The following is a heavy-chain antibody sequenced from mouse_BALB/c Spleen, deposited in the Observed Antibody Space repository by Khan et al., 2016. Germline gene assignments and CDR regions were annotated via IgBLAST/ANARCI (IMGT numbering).Heavy chain of an antibody. D-gene: IGHD1-1*01. CDR3: AQCCSYYCSSYVWFAY. J-gene: IGHJ3*01. CDR1: GYTFTDYW. Sequence: QVQLKESGAELAKPGASVKMSCKASGYTFTDYWMHWVKQRPGQGLEWIGYINPNNGDTEYNQKFKDKATLTADKYSSTAYMQLSSLTSEDSSVYSAAQCCSYYCSSYVWFAYCGQGPLVTVSA. V-gene: IGHV1-7*01. CDR2: INPNNGDT.